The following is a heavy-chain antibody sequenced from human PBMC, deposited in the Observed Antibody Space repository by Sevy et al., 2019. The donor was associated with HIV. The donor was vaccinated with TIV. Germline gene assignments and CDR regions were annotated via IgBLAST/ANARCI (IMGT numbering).Heavy chain of an antibody. CDR2: FDPEDGKT. V-gene: IGHV1-24*01. Sequence: ASVKVSCKVSGYTLTELSIYWVRQAPGKGLEWLVTFDPEDGKTIYAQNFQGRVTMTEDTSTDTTYMELGSLRSEDTAVYYCASTRDYYDSSGYYFDYWGQGTLVTVSS. J-gene: IGHJ4*02. D-gene: IGHD3-22*01. CDR3: ASTRDYYDSSGYYFDY. CDR1: GYTLTELS.